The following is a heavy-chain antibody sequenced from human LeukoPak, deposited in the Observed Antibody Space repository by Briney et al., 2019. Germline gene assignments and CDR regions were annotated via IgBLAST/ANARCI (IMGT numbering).Heavy chain of an antibody. V-gene: IGHV3-23*01. CDR3: ARPSPPGDGYNPSDH. J-gene: IGHJ4*02. CDR2: ISGSGGST. D-gene: IGHD5-24*01. Sequence: GRSLRLSCAASGFTFSSYAMHWVRQAPGKGLEWVSAISGSGGSTYYADSVKGRFTISRDNSKNTLSLQMNSLRVEDTAVYYCARPSPPGDGYNPSDHWGQGTLVTVSS. CDR1: GFTFSSYA.